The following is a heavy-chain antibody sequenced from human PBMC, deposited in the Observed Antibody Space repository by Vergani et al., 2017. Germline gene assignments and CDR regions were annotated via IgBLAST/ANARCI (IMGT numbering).Heavy chain of an antibody. CDR1: GFTFSSYW. CDR3: ARDGDYGDYLY. CDR2: IKQDGSEK. V-gene: IGHV3-7*03. J-gene: IGHJ4*02. D-gene: IGHD4-17*01. Sequence: VQLVESGGGVVQPGRSLRLSCAASGFTFSSYWMSWVRQAPGKGLEWVANIKQDGSEKYYVDSVKGRFTISRDNAKNSLYLQMNSLRAEDTAVYYCARDGDYGDYLYWGQGTLVTVSS.